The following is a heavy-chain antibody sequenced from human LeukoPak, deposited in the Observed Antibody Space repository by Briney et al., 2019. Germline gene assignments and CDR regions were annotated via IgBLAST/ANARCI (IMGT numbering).Heavy chain of an antibody. J-gene: IGHJ4*02. V-gene: IGHV4-39*01. CDR2: IDYSGST. D-gene: IGHD6-13*01. CDR1: GGSISSSSYY. Sequence: PSETLSLTCTVSGGSISSSSYYWGWIRQPPGKGLEWIGSIDYSGSTYYNPSLKSRVTISVDTSKNQFSLKLSSVTAADTAVYYCARQIRGYSKSSWYGGGGYWGKETRDSVSS. CDR3: ARQIRGYSKSSWYGGGGY.